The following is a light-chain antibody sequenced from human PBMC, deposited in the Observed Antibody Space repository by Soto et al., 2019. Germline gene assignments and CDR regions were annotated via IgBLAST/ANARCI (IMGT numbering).Light chain of an antibody. J-gene: IGKJ4*01. CDR1: QSVSSN. V-gene: IGKV3-15*01. CDR2: GAS. Sequence: EIVMTQSPATLSVSPGERATLSCRASQSVSSNLAWYQQKPGQAPRLLIYGASTRATGIPARFSGSGSGTEFTLTISSLQSEDYAVYYCQQYNTLPRTFGGGTKV. CDR3: QQYNTLPRT.